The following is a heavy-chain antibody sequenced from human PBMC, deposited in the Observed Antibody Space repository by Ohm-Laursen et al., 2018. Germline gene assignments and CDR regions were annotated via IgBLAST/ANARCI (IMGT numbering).Heavy chain of an antibody. Sequence: SLRLSCSASGFTFDDYAMHWVRQAPGKGLEWVSGISWNSGSIGYADSVKGRFTISRDNAKNSLYLQMNSLRSEDTAVYYCARVGGISYYFDYWGQGTLVTVSS. V-gene: IGHV3-9*01. CDR1: GFTFDDYA. J-gene: IGHJ4*02. CDR2: ISWNSGSI. D-gene: IGHD3-3*02. CDR3: ARVGGISYYFDY.